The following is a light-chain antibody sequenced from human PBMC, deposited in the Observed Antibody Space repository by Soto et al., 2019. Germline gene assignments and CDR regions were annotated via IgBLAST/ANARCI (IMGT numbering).Light chain of an antibody. CDR3: QQSYSTPWT. CDR2: AAS. Sequence: DIRMTQSPSSLSASVEDRVTITCRASQIISSYLNWYQLKPGKAPELLIYAASSLQSGVPSRFSGGGSGTDFTLTISSLQPEDFATYYCQQSYSTPWTFGQGTKVEIK. CDR1: QIISSY. V-gene: IGKV1-39*01. J-gene: IGKJ1*01.